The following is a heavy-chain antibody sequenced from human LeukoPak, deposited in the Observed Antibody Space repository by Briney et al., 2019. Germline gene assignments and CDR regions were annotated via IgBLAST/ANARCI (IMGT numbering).Heavy chain of an antibody. CDR1: GGTFSSYA. Sequence: SVKVSCKASGGTFSSYAISWVRQAPGQGLEWMGGIIPIFGTANYAQKFQGRVTITTDESTSTAYMELSSLRSEDTAVYYCARANPPENYSNPMNYYYYYMDVWGKGTTVTVSS. V-gene: IGHV1-69*05. CDR2: IIPIFGTA. CDR3: ARANPPENYSNPMNYYYYYMDV. D-gene: IGHD4-11*01. J-gene: IGHJ6*03.